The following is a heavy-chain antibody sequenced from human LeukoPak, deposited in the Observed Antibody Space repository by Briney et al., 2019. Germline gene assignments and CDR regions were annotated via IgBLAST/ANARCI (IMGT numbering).Heavy chain of an antibody. CDR3: ASTLAAAGWGGVDY. Sequence: ASVKVSCKASGYTFTGYYMHWVRQAPGQGLEWKGWINPNSGGTNYAQKFQGRVTMTRDTSISTAYMELSRLRSDDTAVYYCASTLAAAGWGGVDYWGQGTLVTVSS. D-gene: IGHD6-13*01. V-gene: IGHV1-2*02. CDR2: INPNSGGT. CDR1: GYTFTGYY. J-gene: IGHJ4*02.